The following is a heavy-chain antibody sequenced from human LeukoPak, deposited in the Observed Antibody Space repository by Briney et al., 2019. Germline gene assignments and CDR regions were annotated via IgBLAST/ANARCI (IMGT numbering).Heavy chain of an antibody. J-gene: IGHJ6*03. Sequence: PGGSLRLSCAASGFTFSNYAMNWVRQAPGKGLEWVSDISGSGAVTYYGDSVKGRVTISRDNSKNTLYLQMTSLRAEDTAVYFCAKDQHSTSMNYMDVWGDGTTVTVS. CDR3: AKDQHSTSMNYMDV. D-gene: IGHD2-21*01. CDR1: GFTFSNYA. V-gene: IGHV3-23*01. CDR2: ISGSGAVT.